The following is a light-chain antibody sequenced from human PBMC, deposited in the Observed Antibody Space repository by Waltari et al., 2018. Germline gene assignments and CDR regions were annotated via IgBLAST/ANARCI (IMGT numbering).Light chain of an antibody. J-gene: IGKJ3*01. CDR2: DAS. V-gene: IGKV1-33*01. Sequence: DIQMTQSPSSLSASVGDRVTITCQASEDISIYLNWYQLRPGKAPKLLIYDASNLETGVPARFSGGVTGADFTLSISSLQPEDFATYYCLQYNTLPLTFGPGTKIDIK. CDR3: LQYNTLPLT. CDR1: EDISIY.